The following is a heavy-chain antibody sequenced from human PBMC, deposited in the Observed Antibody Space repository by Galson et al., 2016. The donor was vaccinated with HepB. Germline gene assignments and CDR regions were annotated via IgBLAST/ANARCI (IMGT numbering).Heavy chain of an antibody. CDR1: GGTFVQFA. J-gene: IGHJ4*02. V-gene: IGHV1-69*06. CDR3: ARESAVGPAMVALYY. D-gene: IGHD5-18*01. CDR2: INPIFGTA. Sequence: SVKVSCKASGGTFVQFAFSWVRQAPGQGLEWMGGINPIFGTAKYAQRFQGRVTITADKSTSTAYMELSSLRSEDTAVYYCARESAVGPAMVALYYWGQGTLVTVSS.